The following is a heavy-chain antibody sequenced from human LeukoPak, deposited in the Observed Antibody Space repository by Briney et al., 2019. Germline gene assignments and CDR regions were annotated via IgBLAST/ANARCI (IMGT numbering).Heavy chain of an antibody. CDR3: ARVYGAFDY. CDR1: GGSISSYY. J-gene: IGHJ4*02. D-gene: IGHD4-17*01. Sequence: PSETLSLSCTVSGGSISSYYWSWIRQPPGKGLEWIGYIHHTGTTNYNPFLKSRVTISVDTSKNQFSLKLNSVTAADTAVYYCARVYGAFDYWGQGTLVTVSS. CDR2: IHHTGTT. V-gene: IGHV4-59*01.